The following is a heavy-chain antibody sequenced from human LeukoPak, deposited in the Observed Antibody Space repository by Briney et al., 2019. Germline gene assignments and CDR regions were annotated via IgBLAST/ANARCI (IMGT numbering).Heavy chain of an antibody. V-gene: IGHV4-39*01. CDR3: ARQDDYYGSGIDAFDI. CDR1: GGSISSSSYY. Sequence: PSETLSLTCTVSGGSISSSSYYWGWLRQPPGKGLEWIGSIYYSGSTYYNPSLKSRVTISVDTSKNQFSLKLSSVTAADTAVYYCARQDDYYGSGIDAFDIWGQGTMVTVSS. D-gene: IGHD3-10*01. J-gene: IGHJ3*02. CDR2: IYYSGST.